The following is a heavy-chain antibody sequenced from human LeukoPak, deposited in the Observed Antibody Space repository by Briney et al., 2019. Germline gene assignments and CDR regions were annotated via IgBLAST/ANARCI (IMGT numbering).Heavy chain of an antibody. J-gene: IGHJ4*02. V-gene: IGHV1-2*02. CDR2: INPNSGGT. CDR1: GYTFTGYY. CDR3: ARDAGYYDSSGYYYDSFDY. Sequence: ASVKVSCKASGYTFTGYYMHWVRQAPGQGLEWMGWINPNSGGTNYAQKFQGRVTMTRDTSISTAYMELSRLRSDDTAVYYCARDAGYYDSSGYYYDSFDYWGQGTLVTVSS. D-gene: IGHD3-22*01.